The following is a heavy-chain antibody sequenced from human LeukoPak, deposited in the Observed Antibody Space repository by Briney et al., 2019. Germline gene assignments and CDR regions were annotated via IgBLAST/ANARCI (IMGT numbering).Heavy chain of an antibody. D-gene: IGHD6-6*01. J-gene: IGHJ4*02. CDR3: AKDKGSSAVEYYFDY. V-gene: IGHV3-9*01. Sequence: GGSLRLSCAASGFTFDDYAMHWVRHAPGKGLEWVSGISWNSGSIGYADSVKGRFTISRDNAKNSLYLQMNSLRAEDTALYYCAKDKGSSAVEYYFDYWGQGTLVTVSS. CDR2: ISWNSGSI. CDR1: GFTFDDYA.